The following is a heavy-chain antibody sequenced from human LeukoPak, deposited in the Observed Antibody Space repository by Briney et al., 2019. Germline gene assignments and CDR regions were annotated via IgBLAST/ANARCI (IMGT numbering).Heavy chain of an antibody. Sequence: PSETLSLTCTVSGGSITSDYWSWIRQPPGKGLESIGYIYYSGSTNYNPSLKSRVTISVDTSKNQFSLKLSSVTAADTDVYYCARVASVGATRALDYWGQGTLVTVSS. CDR3: ARVASVGATRALDY. CDR2: IYYSGST. CDR1: GGSITSDY. J-gene: IGHJ4*02. D-gene: IGHD1-26*01. V-gene: IGHV4-59*01.